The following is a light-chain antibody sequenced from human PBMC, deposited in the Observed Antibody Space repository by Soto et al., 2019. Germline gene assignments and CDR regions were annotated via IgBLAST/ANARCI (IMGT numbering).Light chain of an antibody. CDR3: QQYGSSPIT. J-gene: IGKJ5*01. CDR2: GAS. Sequence: EIQMTQSPSSVSASVGDRVTITCRASQGISTWLAWYQQKAGKAPNLLIYGASNLHSGVPSRFSGSGSGTNFTLAISSLQPEDFAVYYCQQYGSSPITFGQGTRLEIK. CDR1: QGISTW. V-gene: IGKV1-12*01.